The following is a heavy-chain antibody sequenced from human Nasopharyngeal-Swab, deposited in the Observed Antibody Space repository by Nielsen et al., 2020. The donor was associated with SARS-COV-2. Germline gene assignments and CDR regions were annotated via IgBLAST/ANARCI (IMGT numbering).Heavy chain of an antibody. Sequence: SETLSLTCTVSGGSVTSGGYQWTWIRQHPGKALEWIGYIYSSGNTYYSPSLKSRVTISVDTSRNQFSLKLSSVTAADTAVYYCARGLVRSLNSYYYYMDVWGKGTTVTVSS. CDR1: GGSVTSGGYQ. CDR2: IYSSGNT. J-gene: IGHJ6*03. CDR3: ARGLVRSLNSYYYYMDV. D-gene: IGHD6-6*01. V-gene: IGHV4-31*03.